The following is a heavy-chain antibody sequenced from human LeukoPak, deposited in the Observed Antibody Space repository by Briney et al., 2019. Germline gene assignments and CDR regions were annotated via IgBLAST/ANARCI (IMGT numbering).Heavy chain of an antibody. CDR2: INPNSGGT. J-gene: IGHJ4*02. D-gene: IGHD3-22*01. Sequence: ASVKVSCKASGYTFTGYYMHWVRQAPGQGLEWMGWINPNSGGTNYAQKFQGRVTMTRDTSISTAYMELSRLRSDDTAVYYCARLWEYYYDSSGYYYPSHYFDYWGQGTLVTVSS. V-gene: IGHV1-2*02. CDR3: ARLWEYYYDSSGYYYPSHYFDY. CDR1: GYTFTGYY.